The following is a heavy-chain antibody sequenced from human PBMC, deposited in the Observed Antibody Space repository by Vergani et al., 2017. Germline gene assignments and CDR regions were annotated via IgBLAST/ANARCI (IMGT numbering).Heavy chain of an antibody. CDR2: ISWDGGSP. J-gene: IGHJ3*02. CDR3: AKDMGYCSSTSCPPGAFDI. Sequence: EVQLVESGGGLVQPGGSLRLSCAASGFTFDDYTMHWVRQAPGTGVELVSLISWDGGSPDYADSVKGRITISRDNSKNSLYLQMNSLRTEDTALYYCAKDMGYCSSTSCPPGAFDIWGQGTMVTVSS. V-gene: IGHV3-43*01. D-gene: IGHD2-2*01. CDR1: GFTFDDYT.